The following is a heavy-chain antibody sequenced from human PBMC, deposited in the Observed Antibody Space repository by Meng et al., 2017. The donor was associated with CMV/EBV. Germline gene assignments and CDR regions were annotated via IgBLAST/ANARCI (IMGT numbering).Heavy chain of an antibody. D-gene: IGHD3-16*01. V-gene: IGHV3-30*04. CDR1: GFTFSSYA. J-gene: IGHJ6*02. CDR2: ISYDGSNK. CDR3: ARDSWGYVMRYYGMDV. Sequence: GGSLRLSCAASGFTFSSYAMHWVRQAPGKGLERVAVISYDGSNKYYADSVKGRFTISRDNSKNTLYLQMNSLRAEDTAVYYCARDSWGYVMRYYGMDVWGQGTTVTVSS.